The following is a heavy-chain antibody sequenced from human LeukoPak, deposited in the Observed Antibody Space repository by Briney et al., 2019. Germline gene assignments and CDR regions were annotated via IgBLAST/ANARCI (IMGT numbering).Heavy chain of an antibody. Sequence: PSETLSLTCTVSGGSISSGGYYWSWIRQHPGKGLEWIGYIYYSGSTYYNPSLKSRVTISVDTSKNQFSLKLSSVTAADTAVYYCAREQYSPSIAARPVWFDPWGQGTLVTVSS. CDR3: AREQYSPSIAARPVWFDP. V-gene: IGHV4-31*03. CDR2: IYYSGST. D-gene: IGHD6-6*01. CDR1: GGSISSGGYY. J-gene: IGHJ5*02.